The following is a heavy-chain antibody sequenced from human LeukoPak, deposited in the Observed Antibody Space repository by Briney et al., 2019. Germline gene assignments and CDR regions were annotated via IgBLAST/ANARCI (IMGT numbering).Heavy chain of an antibody. CDR3: ARGLGRRGSYFDY. Sequence: SQTLSLTCTVSGGSISSGGYYWSWNRQHPGKGLEWIGYIYYSGSTYYNPSLKSRVTISVDTSKNQFSLKLSSVTAADTAVYYCARGLGRRGSYFDYWGQGTLVTVSS. V-gene: IGHV4-31*03. J-gene: IGHJ4*02. CDR2: IYYSGST. D-gene: IGHD1-26*01. CDR1: GGSISSGGYY.